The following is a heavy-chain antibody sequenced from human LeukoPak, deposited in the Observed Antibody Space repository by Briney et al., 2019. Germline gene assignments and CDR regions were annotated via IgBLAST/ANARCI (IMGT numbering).Heavy chain of an antibody. V-gene: IGHV4-34*01. D-gene: IGHD2-2*01. Sequence: SETLSLTCAVYGGSFSGYYWSWIRPPPGKGLEWIGEINHSGSTNYNPSLKSRVTISVDTSKNQFSLKLSSVTAADTAVYYCAIGGYCSSTSCLMRYGMDVWGQGTTVTVSS. J-gene: IGHJ6*02. CDR3: AIGGYCSSTSCLMRYGMDV. CDR1: GGSFSGYY. CDR2: INHSGST.